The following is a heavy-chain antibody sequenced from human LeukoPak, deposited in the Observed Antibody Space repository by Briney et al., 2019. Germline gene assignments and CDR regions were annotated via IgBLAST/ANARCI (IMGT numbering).Heavy chain of an antibody. Sequence: GGSLRLSCVASGFTFGKYWMSWVRQAPGKGLEWVANIKLDGSEKNYVDSVKGRFTISRDNTKNSLYLQMNSLRVEDTAVYYCARDWSIRAGDVWGQGITVTVSS. V-gene: IGHV3-7*03. CDR3: ARDWSIRAGDV. CDR2: IKLDGSEK. CDR1: GFTFGKYW. D-gene: IGHD3-3*01. J-gene: IGHJ6*02.